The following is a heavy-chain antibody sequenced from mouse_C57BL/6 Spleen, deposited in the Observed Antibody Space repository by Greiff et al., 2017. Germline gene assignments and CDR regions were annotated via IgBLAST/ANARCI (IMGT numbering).Heavy chain of an antibody. V-gene: IGHV1-81*01. CDR1: GYTFTSYG. D-gene: IGHD1-1*01. Sequence: VQLQQSGAELARPGASVKLSCKASGYTFTSYGICWVKQRTGQGLEWIGEIFPRSGNTYYNEKFKGKATLTADKSSSTAYMELRSLTSEDSAVYFCARPVYYGSSYDYWGQGTTLTVSS. J-gene: IGHJ2*01. CDR2: IFPRSGNT. CDR3: ARPVYYGSSYDY.